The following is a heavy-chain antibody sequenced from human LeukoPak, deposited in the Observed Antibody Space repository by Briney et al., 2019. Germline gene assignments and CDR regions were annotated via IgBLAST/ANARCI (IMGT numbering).Heavy chain of an antibody. J-gene: IGHJ4*02. CDR3: AIECCRESGYDFDY. CDR2: IYYSGST. D-gene: IGHD5-12*01. V-gene: IGHV4-39*01. CDR1: GGSISSSSYY. Sequence: SETLSLTCTVSGGSISSSSYYWGWIRQPPGKGLEWIGSIYYSGSTYYNPSLKSRVTISVDTSKNQFSLKLSSVTAADTAVYYCAIECCRESGYDFDYWGQGTLVTVSS.